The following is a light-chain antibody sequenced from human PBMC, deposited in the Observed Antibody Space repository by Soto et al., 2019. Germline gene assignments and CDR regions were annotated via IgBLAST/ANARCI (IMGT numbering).Light chain of an antibody. J-gene: IGKJ1*01. CDR1: QSVSSY. Sequence: EIVLTQSPATLSLSPGERATLSCRASQSVSSYFAWYQQKPGQAPRLLIYDASNRDTGVPSRFSGSGSGTDFTLTISSLEPEDFAVYYCHHRVNWPWTFGQGTKVEIK. CDR2: DAS. CDR3: HHRVNWPWT. V-gene: IGKV3-11*01.